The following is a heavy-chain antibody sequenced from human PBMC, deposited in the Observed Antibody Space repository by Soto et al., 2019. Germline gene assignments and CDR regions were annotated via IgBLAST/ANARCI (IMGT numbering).Heavy chain of an antibody. CDR2: IYYSGST. J-gene: IGHJ5*02. V-gene: IGHV4-39*01. D-gene: IGHD6-13*01. Sequence: TLSLTCTVSGGSISSSSYYWGWIRQPPGKGLEWIGSIYYSGSTYYNPSLKSRVTISVDTSKNQFSLKLSSVTAADTAVYYCARHQSHSSSYVDPWGQGTLVTVSS. CDR1: GGSISSSSYY. CDR3: ARHQSHSSSYVDP.